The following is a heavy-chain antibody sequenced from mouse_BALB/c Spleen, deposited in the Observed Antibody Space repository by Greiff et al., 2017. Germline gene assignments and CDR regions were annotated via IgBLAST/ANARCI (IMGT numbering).Heavy chain of an antibody. J-gene: IGHJ3*01. Sequence: VKVVESGAELMKPGASVKISCKATGYTFSSYWIEWVKQRPGHGLEWIGEILPGSGSTNYNEKFKGKATFTADTSSNTAYMQLSSLTSEDSAVYYCARGHSPFAYWGQGTLVTVSA. CDR3: ARGHSPFAY. V-gene: IGHV1-9*01. CDR1: GYTFSSYW. CDR2: ILPGSGST. D-gene: IGHD3-1*01.